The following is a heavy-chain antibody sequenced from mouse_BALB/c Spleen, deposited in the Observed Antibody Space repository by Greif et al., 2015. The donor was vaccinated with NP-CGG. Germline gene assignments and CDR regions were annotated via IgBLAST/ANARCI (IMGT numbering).Heavy chain of an antibody. J-gene: IGHJ1*01. CDR2: IDPANGNT. CDR3: ARSGYYGSSYWYFDV. V-gene: IGHV14-3*02. Sequence: SGAELVKPGASVKLSCTASDFNIKDTYMHWVKQRPEQGLEWIGRIDPANGNTKYDPKFQGKATITADTSSNTAYLQLSSLTSEDTAVYYCARSGYYGSSYWYFDVWGAGTTVTVSS. CDR1: DFNIKDTY. D-gene: IGHD1-1*01.